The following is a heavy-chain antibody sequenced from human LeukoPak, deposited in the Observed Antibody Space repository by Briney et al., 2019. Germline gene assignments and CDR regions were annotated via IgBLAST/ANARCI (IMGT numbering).Heavy chain of an antibody. D-gene: IGHD3-22*01. CDR3: ARDTSGYDSSDYYYPDLYYFDY. J-gene: IGHJ4*02. CDR1: GFTFSSYS. Sequence: GGSLRLSCAASGFTFSSYSMNWVRQAPGKGLEWVSSISSSSSYIYYADLVKGRFTISRDNAKNSLYLQMNSLRAEDTAVYYCARDTSGYDSSDYYYPDLYYFDYWGQGTLVTVSS. CDR2: ISSSSSYI. V-gene: IGHV3-21*01.